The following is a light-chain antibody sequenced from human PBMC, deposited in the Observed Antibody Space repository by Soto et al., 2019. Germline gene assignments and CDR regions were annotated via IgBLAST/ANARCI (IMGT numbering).Light chain of an antibody. CDR2: GAS. V-gene: IGKV3-20*01. CDR1: QSVSNNY. Sequence: EIVLTHSPGTLSLCPEERATLSCRASQSVSNNYLAWYQQKPGQAPRLLIYGASNRATGIPDRFSGSGSGTDFTLTISRLEPEDFAVYYCQQYGSSGTFGQGTKVDI. CDR3: QQYGSSGT. J-gene: IGKJ1*01.